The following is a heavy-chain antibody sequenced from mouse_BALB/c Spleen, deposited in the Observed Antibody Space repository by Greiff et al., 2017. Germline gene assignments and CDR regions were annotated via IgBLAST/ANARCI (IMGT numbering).Heavy chain of an antibody. CDR1: GFNIKDTY. Sequence: EVMLVESGAELVKPGASVKLSCTASGFNIKDTYMHWVKQRPEQGLEWIGRIDPANGNTKYDPKFQGKATITADTSSNTAYLQLSSLTSEDTAVYYCARFWGNWGFAYWGQGTLVTVSA. CDR2: IDPANGNT. V-gene: IGHV14-3*02. J-gene: IGHJ3*01. D-gene: IGHD4-1*01. CDR3: ARFWGNWGFAY.